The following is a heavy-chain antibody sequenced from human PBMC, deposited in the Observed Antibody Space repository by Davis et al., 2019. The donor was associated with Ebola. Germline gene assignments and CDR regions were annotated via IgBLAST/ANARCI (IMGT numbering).Heavy chain of an antibody. CDR2: ISATGVDK. V-gene: IGHV3-23*01. CDR1: GFTFSNYA. CDR3: AEGGTNNFLGAN. J-gene: IGHJ4*02. Sequence: PGGSLRLSCAASGFTFSNYAMSWVRQAPGGGLEWVAGISATGVDKKYADSVRGRFSISRDDSKNTLYLQMDSLRAEDTAVFYCAEGGTNNFLGANWGQGTLVTVSS. D-gene: IGHD2-8*01.